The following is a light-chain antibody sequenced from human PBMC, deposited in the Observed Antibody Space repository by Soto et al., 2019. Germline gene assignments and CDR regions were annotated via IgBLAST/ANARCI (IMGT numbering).Light chain of an antibody. Sequence: DIQMTQSPSSLSASIGDRVSITCRASQSTGNFLNWYQQKPGKVPKLLIYAASNLHNGVPSRFSGSGSATALPLSIISLQLEDFAAYYCQQSYTSPAFPFGPGNRVNAK. CDR1: QSTGNF. CDR2: AAS. V-gene: IGKV1-39*01. J-gene: IGKJ3*01. CDR3: QQSYTSPAFP.